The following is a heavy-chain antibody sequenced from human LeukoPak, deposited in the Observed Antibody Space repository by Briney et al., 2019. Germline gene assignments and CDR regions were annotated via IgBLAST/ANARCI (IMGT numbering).Heavy chain of an antibody. D-gene: IGHD5-24*01. Sequence: GGSLRLSCAVSGFTVSSNHMSWVRQAPGKGLEWVSVFYSGGDTHYADSVKGRFTISRDNSKNTLYLQMNSLRAEDTAVYYCARGDVYNPHDFDYWGQGTLVTVSS. CDR1: GFTVSSNH. CDR2: FYSGGDT. CDR3: ARGDVYNPHDFDY. J-gene: IGHJ4*02. V-gene: IGHV3-53*01.